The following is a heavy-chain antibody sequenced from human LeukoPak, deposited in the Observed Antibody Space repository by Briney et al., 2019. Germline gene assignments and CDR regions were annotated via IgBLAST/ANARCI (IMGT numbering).Heavy chain of an antibody. Sequence: GGSLRLSCEASGFNFNNFAFHWVRQTPGRGLECVAVIAYDGSNEYYADSEKGRFTFSRDNSKNTVYLQMNNVRPEDTAVYFCARDRNYWGYGGMDVWGRGTTVIVSS. V-gene: IGHV3-30*03. D-gene: IGHD5-12*01. J-gene: IGHJ6*02. CDR3: ARDRNYWGYGGMDV. CDR1: GFNFNNFA. CDR2: IAYDGSNE.